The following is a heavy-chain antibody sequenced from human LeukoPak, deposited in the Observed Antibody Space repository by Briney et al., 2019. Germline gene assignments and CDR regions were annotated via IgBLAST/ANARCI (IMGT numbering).Heavy chain of an antibody. D-gene: IGHD3-22*01. J-gene: IGHJ4*02. CDR1: GYTFTSYY. V-gene: IGHV1-46*01. Sequence: ASGKVSCKASGYTFTSYYMHWVRQAPGQGLEWMGIINPSGGSTGYAQKFQGRVTMTRDMSTSTVYMELSSLRSEDTAVYYCARDPDYYDSSGYLGSYFDYWGQGTLVTVSS. CDR2: INPSGGST. CDR3: ARDPDYYDSSGYLGSYFDY.